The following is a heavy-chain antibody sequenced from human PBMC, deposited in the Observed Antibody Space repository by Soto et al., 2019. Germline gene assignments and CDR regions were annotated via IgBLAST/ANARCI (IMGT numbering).Heavy chain of an antibody. D-gene: IGHD3-3*01. V-gene: IGHV4-31*03. Sequence: SETLSLTCTVSGGSISSGGYYWSWIRHHPGKGLEWIGYIYYSGSTYYNPSLKSRVTISVDTSKNQFSLKLSSVTAADTAVYYCAILESSGYYYGMDVWGQGTTVTVSS. CDR1: GGSISSGGYY. CDR2: IYYSGST. CDR3: AILESSGYYYGMDV. J-gene: IGHJ6*02.